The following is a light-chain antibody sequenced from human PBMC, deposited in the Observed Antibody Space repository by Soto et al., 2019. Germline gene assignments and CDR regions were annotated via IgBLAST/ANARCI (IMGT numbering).Light chain of an antibody. CDR3: QQYHIWPSIT. J-gene: IGKJ5*01. Sequence: EIVLTQSPGTLSLSPGERSTLSCRASQSVSNDFLACYQQKPGQAPRLXIXGASTRATGIPASFSGSGSGAEFILTISSLQCEDFAVYYCQQYHIWPSITFGQGTRLEIK. CDR1: QSVSNDF. CDR2: GAS. V-gene: IGKV3-15*01.